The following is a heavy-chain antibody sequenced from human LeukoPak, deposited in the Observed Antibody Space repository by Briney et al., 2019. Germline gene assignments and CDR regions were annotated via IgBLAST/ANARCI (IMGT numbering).Heavy chain of an antibody. CDR3: ARVPYGNYHYYYMDV. J-gene: IGHJ6*03. D-gene: IGHD3-10*01. CDR1: GFTFSSYG. Sequence: GGSLRLSCAASGFTFSSYGMHWVRQAPGKGLEWVSIIYTGGGTYYADSVKGRFTISRDNSKNTIYLQMNSLRAEDTAVYFCARVPYGNYHYYYMDVWGKGTTVAVSS. V-gene: IGHV3-NL1*01. CDR2: IYTGGGT.